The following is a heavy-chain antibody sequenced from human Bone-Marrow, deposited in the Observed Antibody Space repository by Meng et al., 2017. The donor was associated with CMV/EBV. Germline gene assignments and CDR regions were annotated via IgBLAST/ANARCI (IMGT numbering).Heavy chain of an antibody. Sequence: GESLKISCAASGLTFSIYPMHWVRQAPGKGLEWVAVISYDGSKKYYADSVKGRFTISRDNSKNTLYMQMNSLRADDTGVYHCARDFNSGNWFAPWGQGTLVHVAS. CDR2: ISYDGSKK. CDR3: ARDFNSGNWFAP. J-gene: IGHJ5*02. CDR1: GLTFSIYP. V-gene: IGHV3-30*04. D-gene: IGHD1-1*01.